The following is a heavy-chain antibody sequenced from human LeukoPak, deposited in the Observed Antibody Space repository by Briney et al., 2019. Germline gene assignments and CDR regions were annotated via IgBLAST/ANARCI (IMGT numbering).Heavy chain of an antibody. D-gene: IGHD4-17*01. Sequence: GGSLRLSCAASGFTFTNYWMFWVRQAPGKGLVWVSGINPNGSTTTYADSVKGRFTISRENAKSTLYLHMNILRVEDTAVYYCARGRYGDYHWGQGILVTVSS. CDR3: ARGRYGDYH. CDR1: GFTFTNYW. V-gene: IGHV3-74*01. CDR2: INPNGSTT. J-gene: IGHJ4*02.